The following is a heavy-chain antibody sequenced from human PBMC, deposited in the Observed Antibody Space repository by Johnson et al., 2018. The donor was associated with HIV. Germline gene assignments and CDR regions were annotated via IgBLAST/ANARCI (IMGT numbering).Heavy chain of an antibody. Sequence: QVQLVESGGGVVQPGRSLRLSCAASGFTFSGYAMHWVRQAPGKGLEWVAVIYYDGSNKYYADSVKGRFTISRDNSKNTLYLQMNSLRAEDTAVYYCAKGEWGAGTDAFDIWGQGTMVTVS. V-gene: IGHV3-33*06. J-gene: IGHJ3*02. CDR2: IYYDGSNK. D-gene: IGHD1-1*01. CDR1: GFTFSGYA. CDR3: AKGEWGAGTDAFDI.